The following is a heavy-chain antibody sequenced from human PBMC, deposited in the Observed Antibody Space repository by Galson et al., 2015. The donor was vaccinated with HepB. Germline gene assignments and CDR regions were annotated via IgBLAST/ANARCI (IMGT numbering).Heavy chain of an antibody. J-gene: IGHJ4*02. CDR3: VLLPGGGSYYSSRGWNDY. V-gene: IGHV3-48*01. CDR1: GFTFSTYS. Sequence: SLRLSCAASGFTFSTYSMNWVRQAPGKGLEWVSYISTSSSAIYYADSVKGRFTISRDNAKNSLYLQMNSLRAEDTAVYYRVLLPGGGSYYSSRGWNDYWGQGTLVTVSS. D-gene: IGHD1-26*01. CDR2: ISTSSSAI.